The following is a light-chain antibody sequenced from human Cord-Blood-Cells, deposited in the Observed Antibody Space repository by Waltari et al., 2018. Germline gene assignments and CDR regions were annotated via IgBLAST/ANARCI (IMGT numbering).Light chain of an antibody. V-gene: IGKV3-11*01. J-gene: IGKJ4*01. Sequence: EIVLTQSPATLSLSRGDRATFSCRASQSVSSYLAWYQQKPGQAPRLLIYYASNRATGIPARFSGSGSGTDFTLTISSLEPEDFAVYYCQQHSNWPLTFGGGTKVEIK. CDR2: YAS. CDR3: QQHSNWPLT. CDR1: QSVSSY.